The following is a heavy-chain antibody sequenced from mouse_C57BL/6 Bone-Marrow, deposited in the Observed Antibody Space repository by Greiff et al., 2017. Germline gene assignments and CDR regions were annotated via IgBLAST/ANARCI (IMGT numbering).Heavy chain of an antibody. CDR1: GYAFTNYL. CDR2: INPGSGGT. D-gene: IGHD2-2*01. CDR3: ARSEDYYGYDEDY. V-gene: IGHV1-54*01. J-gene: IGHJ2*01. Sequence: QVQLQQSGAELVRPGTSVKVSCRASGYAFTNYLIEWVKQRPGQGLEWIGVINPGSGGTNYNEKFKGKATLTADKSSSTAYMQLSSLTSEDSAVYFCARSEDYYGYDEDYWGQGTTLTVSS.